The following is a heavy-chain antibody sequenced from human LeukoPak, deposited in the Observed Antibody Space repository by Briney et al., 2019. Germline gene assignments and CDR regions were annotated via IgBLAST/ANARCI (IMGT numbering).Heavy chain of an antibody. CDR1: GYTFTGYY. Sequence: ASVKVSCKASGYTFTGYYMHWVRQAPGQGLKWMGWINPNSGGTNYAQKFQGRVTMTRDTSISTAYMELSRLRSDDTAVYYCARGPGDYCSGGSCYDDYWGQGTLVTVSS. CDR2: INPNSGGT. J-gene: IGHJ4*02. CDR3: ARGPGDYCSGGSCYDDY. V-gene: IGHV1-2*02. D-gene: IGHD2-15*01.